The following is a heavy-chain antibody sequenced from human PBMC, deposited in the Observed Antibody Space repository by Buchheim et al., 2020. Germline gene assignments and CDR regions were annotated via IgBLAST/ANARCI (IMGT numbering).Heavy chain of an antibody. V-gene: IGHV3-23*01. Sequence: EVQLLESGGALVQPEGSLRLSCVASGLIFSNYGMTWVRQAPGKGLEWVSAITGNGGSTFYADSVKGRFTISRDNSKNTLYLQMNSLRAEDTAVYFCAKAWGAWWFFDFWGQETL. CDR1: GLIFSNYG. D-gene: IGHD2-15*01. CDR2: ITGNGGST. CDR3: AKAWGAWWFFDF. J-gene: IGHJ4*02.